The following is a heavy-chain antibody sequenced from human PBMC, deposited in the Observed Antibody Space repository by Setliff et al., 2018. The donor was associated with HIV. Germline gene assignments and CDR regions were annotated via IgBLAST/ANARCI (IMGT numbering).Heavy chain of an antibody. CDR1: GGSISSYY. CDR3: ARIVGASFDY. CDR2: IYYSGST. V-gene: IGHV4-59*01. Sequence: SETLSLTCTVSGGSISSYYWSWIRQPPGKGLEWIGYIYYSGSTNYNPSLKSRVTISVGTSKNQFSLKLSSVTAADTAVYYCARIVGASFDYWGQGTLVTVSS. J-gene: IGHJ4*02. D-gene: IGHD1-26*01.